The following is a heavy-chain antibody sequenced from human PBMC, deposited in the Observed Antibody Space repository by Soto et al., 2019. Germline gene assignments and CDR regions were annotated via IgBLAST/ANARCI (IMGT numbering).Heavy chain of an antibody. Sequence: SETLSLTCTVSGGSISNHKYYWGWIRQPPGKGLEWIGYIFYSGTTNYNPSLKSRVTISVDTSKNQFSLKLSSVTAADTAVYYCARRYGSAFDIWGHGTMVTVSS. CDR1: GGSISNHKYY. CDR3: ARRYGSAFDI. D-gene: IGHD4-17*01. CDR2: IFYSGTT. J-gene: IGHJ3*02. V-gene: IGHV4-61*01.